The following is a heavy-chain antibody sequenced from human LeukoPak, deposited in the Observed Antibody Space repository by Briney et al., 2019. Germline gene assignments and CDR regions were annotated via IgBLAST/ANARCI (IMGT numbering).Heavy chain of an antibody. V-gene: IGHV4-31*03. CDR1: GGSVSSGDYY. CDR2: TFNSGT. J-gene: IGHJ6*02. CDR3: AGGTDYYGMDV. Sequence: SQTLSLTCTVSGGSVSSGDYYWSWIRQHPGKGLEWIGYTFNSGTYYNPSLKSRVTTSVDTSENQFSLKLNSVTAADTAVYYCAGGTDYYGMDVWGQGTAVTVSS.